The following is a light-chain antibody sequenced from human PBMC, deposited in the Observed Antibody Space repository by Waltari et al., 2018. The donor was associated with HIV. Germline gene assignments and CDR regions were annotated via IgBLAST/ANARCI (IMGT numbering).Light chain of an antibody. V-gene: IGLV3-1*01. Sequence: SYELTQPPSVSVSPGQTVSITCSGDKLADKYACWYQQRPGQSPLLVIYQDNQRPSGIPERFSGSNSGNTATLTISGTQAMDEADYYCQTWDSNTGVFGGGTKLTVL. J-gene: IGLJ3*02. CDR3: QTWDSNTGV. CDR1: KLADKY. CDR2: QDN.